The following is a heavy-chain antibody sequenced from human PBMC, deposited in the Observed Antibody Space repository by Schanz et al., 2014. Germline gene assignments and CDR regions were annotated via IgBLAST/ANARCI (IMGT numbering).Heavy chain of an antibody. CDR1: GFTFNNFN. V-gene: IGHV3-21*01. D-gene: IGHD3-16*01. Sequence: EVQLEESGGGLVQPGGSLRLSCAASGFTFNNFNMNWVRQAPGKGLEWVSSISSSGSSIYYADSVKGRFTISRDNANKSLFLRMNSLRAEDTAVYYCASDYNYFETEAPWGQGTLVTVSS. J-gene: IGHJ5*02. CDR3: ASDYNYFETEAP. CDR2: ISSSGSSI.